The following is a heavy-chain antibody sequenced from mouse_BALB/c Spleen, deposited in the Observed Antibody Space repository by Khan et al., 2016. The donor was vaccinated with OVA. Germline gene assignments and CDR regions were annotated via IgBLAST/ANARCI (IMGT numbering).Heavy chain of an antibody. CDR2: INTYTGEP. Sequence: QVQLQQSGPELKQPGETVKISCKASGHTFTKYGMNWVKQAPGKGLKWMGWINTYTGEPTYADDFNGRFAFSLATSASTAYLQINNLKNEDTATYFCARPPYFSYGMDNWGQGTSVTVAS. CDR1: GHTFTKYG. CDR3: ARPPYFSYGMDN. D-gene: IGHD2-10*01. V-gene: IGHV9-3-1*01. J-gene: IGHJ4*01.